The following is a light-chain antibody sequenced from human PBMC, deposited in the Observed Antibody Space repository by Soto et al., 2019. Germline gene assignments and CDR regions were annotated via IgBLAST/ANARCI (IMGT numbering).Light chain of an antibody. CDR1: QSVSSY. Sequence: EIGLTQSPGTLSLSPGERATLSCRASQSVSSYLAWYQQKPGQAPRLLIYGASNRATGIPARFSGSGSGTDFTHTISSLEPEDFAAYYCQQRSSWPRITFGQGTRLEIK. V-gene: IGKV3-11*01. J-gene: IGKJ5*01. CDR2: GAS. CDR3: QQRSSWPRIT.